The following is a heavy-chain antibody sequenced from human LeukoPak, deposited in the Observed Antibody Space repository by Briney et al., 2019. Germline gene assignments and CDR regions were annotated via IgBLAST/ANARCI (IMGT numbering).Heavy chain of an antibody. D-gene: IGHD6-13*01. Sequence: ASVKVSCKASGYTFTNYGISWVRQAPGQGLEWMGWINPNSGGTNYAQKFQGRVTMTRDTSISTAYMELSRLRSDDTAVYYCARGFPSKQQLVRFDYWGQGTLVTVSS. CDR3: ARGFPSKQQLVRFDY. CDR2: INPNSGGT. V-gene: IGHV1-2*02. J-gene: IGHJ4*02. CDR1: GYTFTNYG.